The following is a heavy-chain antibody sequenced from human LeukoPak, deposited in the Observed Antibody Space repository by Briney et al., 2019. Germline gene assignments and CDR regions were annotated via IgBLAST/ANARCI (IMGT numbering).Heavy chain of an antibody. D-gene: IGHD2-21*01. J-gene: IGHJ4*02. CDR1: GFTFSSYW. CDR3: ARVRALFD. CDR2: ISGSASST. Sequence: GGSLRLSCAASGFTFSSYWMSWVRQAPGKGLEWVSAISGSASSTYHADSVKGRFTISRDAKNSVYLQMNSLRAEDTAVYYCARVRALFDWGQGTLVTVSS. V-gene: IGHV3-21*01.